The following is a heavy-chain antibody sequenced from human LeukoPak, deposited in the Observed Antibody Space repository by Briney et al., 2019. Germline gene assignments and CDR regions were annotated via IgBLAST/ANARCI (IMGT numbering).Heavy chain of an antibody. Sequence: SETLSLTCAVYGGSFSGYYWSWIRQPPGKGLEWIGEINHSGSTNYNPSLKSRVTISVDTSKNQFSLKLSSVTAADTAVYYCARVGVGATVYYYGMDVWGQGTTATVSS. CDR2: INHSGST. V-gene: IGHV4-34*01. J-gene: IGHJ6*02. CDR3: ARVGVGATVYYYGMDV. CDR1: GGSFSGYY. D-gene: IGHD1-26*01.